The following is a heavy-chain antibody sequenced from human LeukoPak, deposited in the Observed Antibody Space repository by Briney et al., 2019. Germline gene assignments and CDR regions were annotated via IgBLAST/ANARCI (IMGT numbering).Heavy chain of an antibody. CDR3: ARRSRYCSSTSCYYDY. J-gene: IGHJ4*02. Sequence: ASVKVSCKASGYTFTSYDINWVRQATGQGLEWMGWMNPNSGNTGYAQKFQGRVTMTRNTSISTAYMELSSLKASDTAMYYCARRSRYCSSTSCYYDYWGQGTLVTVSS. V-gene: IGHV1-8*01. CDR2: MNPNSGNT. D-gene: IGHD2-2*01. CDR1: GYTFTSYD.